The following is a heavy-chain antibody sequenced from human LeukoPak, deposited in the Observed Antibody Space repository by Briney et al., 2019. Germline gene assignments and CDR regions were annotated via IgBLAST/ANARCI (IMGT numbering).Heavy chain of an antibody. CDR2: INHSGST. CDR1: GGSFSGYY. D-gene: IGHD6-19*01. V-gene: IGHV4-34*01. Sequence: SETLSLTCAVYGGSFSGYYWSWIRQPPGKGLEWTGEINHSGSTNYNPSLKSRVTISVDTSKNQFSLKLSSVTAADTAVYYCARGLRAVADPFDYWGQGTLVTVSS. J-gene: IGHJ4*02. CDR3: ARGLRAVADPFDY.